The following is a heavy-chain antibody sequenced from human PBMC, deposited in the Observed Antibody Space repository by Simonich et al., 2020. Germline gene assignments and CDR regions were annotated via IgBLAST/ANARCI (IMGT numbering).Heavy chain of an antibody. J-gene: IGHJ3*02. CDR1: GYTLPGYY. CDR3: ARGRLTGDKGAFDI. D-gene: IGHD7-27*01. V-gene: IGHV1-2*02. CDR2: VNPNSGGT. Sequence: QVQLVQSGAEVKKPGASVKVPCKASGYTLPGYYMHWGRQAPGQGLGWMGWVNPNSGGTNYAQKFQGRVTMTRDTSISTAYMELSRLRSDDTAVYYCARGRLTGDKGAFDIWGQGTMVTVSS.